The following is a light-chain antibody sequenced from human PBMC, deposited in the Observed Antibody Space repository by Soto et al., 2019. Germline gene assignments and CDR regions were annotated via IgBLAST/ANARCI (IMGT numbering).Light chain of an antibody. CDR1: QSVGNC. V-gene: IGKV1-5*03. J-gene: IGKJ2*01. CDR2: QAS. CDR3: QHYDVYPYT. Sequence: DIQMTQSPSTLSASVGDKVTITCRASQSVGNCLAWYQQKPGKVPKLLIFQASTLETGVPSRFSGSGSGTEFALSISSLQPDDFATYYCQHYDVYPYTFGQGTKLEIK.